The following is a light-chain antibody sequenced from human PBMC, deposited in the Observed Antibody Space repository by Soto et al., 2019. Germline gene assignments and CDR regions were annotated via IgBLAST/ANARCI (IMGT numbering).Light chain of an antibody. J-gene: IGKJ1*01. CDR1: QSVSSTY. CDR2: GAS. CDR3: QPYARTPRT. Sequence: EIVLTQSPGTLSLSPGERASLSCRASQSVSSTYLAWYQQKPGQAPRLLIYGASSRATGVPQRFSGSGSGKDLTLTISRLEPEDSAVSYCQPYARTPRTFGKGNKVDI. V-gene: IGKV3-20*01.